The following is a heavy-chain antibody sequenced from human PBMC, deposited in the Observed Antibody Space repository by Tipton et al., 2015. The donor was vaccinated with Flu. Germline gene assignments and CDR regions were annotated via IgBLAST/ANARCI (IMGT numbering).Heavy chain of an antibody. J-gene: IGHJ3*02. Sequence: SLRLSCAASGFTFSNAWMSWVRQAPGKGLEWVGRIKSKTDGGTTDYAAPVKGRFTISRDDSKNTLYLQMNSLKTEDTAVYYCTTDPTDYEGLDAFDIWGQGTMVTVSS. CDR3: TTDPTDYEGLDAFDI. CDR1: GFTFSNAW. CDR2: IKSKTDGGTT. V-gene: IGHV3-15*01. D-gene: IGHD4-17*01.